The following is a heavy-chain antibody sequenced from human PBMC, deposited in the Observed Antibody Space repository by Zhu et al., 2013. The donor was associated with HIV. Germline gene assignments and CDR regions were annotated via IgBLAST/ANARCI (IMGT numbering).Heavy chain of an antibody. CDR3: ARAFDSGGYFDY. Sequence: QVQLVQSGAEVKKPGASVKVSCKTSGYTFTSYYMHWVRQAPGQGLEWMGIINPSGGTAGYAQKFQGRVTMTRDTSTRTVYMELRGLKSEDTAMYYCARAFDSGGYFDYWGQGPLVTVSS. D-gene: IGHD3-22*01. J-gene: IGHJ4*02. CDR2: INPSGGTA. V-gene: IGHV1-46*03. CDR1: GYTFTSYY.